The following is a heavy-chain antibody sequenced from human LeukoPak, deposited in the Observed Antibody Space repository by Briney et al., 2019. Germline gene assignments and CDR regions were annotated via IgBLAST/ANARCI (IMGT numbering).Heavy chain of an antibody. CDR3: ARDYYGSGAESGPVGWFDP. V-gene: IGHV3-30*04. Sequence: PGRSLRLSCAASGFTFSSYAMHWARHAPSKGLELVAVISYDGSNKYYADSVKGRFTISRDNSKNTLYLQMTSLRAEDTAVYCCARDYYGSGAESGPVGWFDPWAREPWSPSPQ. CDR1: GFTFSSYA. J-gene: IGHJ5*02. D-gene: IGHD3-10*01. CDR2: ISYDGSNK.